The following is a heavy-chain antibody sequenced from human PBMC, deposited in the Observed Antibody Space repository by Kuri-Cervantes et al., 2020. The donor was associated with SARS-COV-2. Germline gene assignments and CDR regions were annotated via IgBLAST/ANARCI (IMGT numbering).Heavy chain of an antibody. V-gene: IGHV1-69*05. CDR1: GGTFSSYA. D-gene: IGHD3-10*01. CDR2: IIPIFGTA. J-gene: IGHJ6*03. CDR3: AIRVEKGVGDYYYYYYMDV. Sequence: SVKVSCKASGGTFSSYAISWVRQAPGQGLEWMRGIIPIFGTANYAQKFQGRVTITTDESTSTAYMELSSLRSEDTAVYYCAIRVEKGVGDYYYYYYMDVWGKGTTVTVSS.